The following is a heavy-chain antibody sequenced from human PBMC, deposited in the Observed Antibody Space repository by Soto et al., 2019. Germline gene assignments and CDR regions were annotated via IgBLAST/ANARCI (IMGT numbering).Heavy chain of an antibody. CDR2: IYSSGST. CDR3: ARDFGARIAATGWFDP. V-gene: IGHV4-61*01. J-gene: IGHJ5*02. CDR1: GDSVSSDSYY. Sequence: PSETLSLTCTVSGDSVSSDSYYWTWIRQPPGKGLEWIGYIYSSGSTKYNPSLKSRVTISLDTSKNQVSLQLNSVTPEDTAVYYCARDFGARIAATGWFDPWGQGTLVTVSS. D-gene: IGHD6-13*01.